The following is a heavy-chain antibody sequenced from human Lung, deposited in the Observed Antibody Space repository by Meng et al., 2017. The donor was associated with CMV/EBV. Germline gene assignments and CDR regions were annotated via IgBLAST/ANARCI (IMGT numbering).Heavy chain of an antibody. CDR3: ARDPRLNVMDV. V-gene: IGHV4-39*07. Sequence: SETLSLTCTVSGGSISSNAYYWGWIRQPPGKGLEWIASIYFLGSSYYNPSLKRRATISVDTSKNQFSLKLNSVTAADTAVYYCARDPRLNVMDVWGQGTTVTVSS. D-gene: IGHD1-1*01. CDR2: IYFLGSS. CDR1: GGSISSNAYY. J-gene: IGHJ6*02.